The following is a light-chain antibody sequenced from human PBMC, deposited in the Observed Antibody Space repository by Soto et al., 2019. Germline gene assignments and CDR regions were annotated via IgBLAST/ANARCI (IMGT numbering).Light chain of an antibody. J-gene: IGKJ5*01. CDR1: QSVSSNY. V-gene: IGKV3-11*01. CDR2: DAS. CDR3: QQRSNWPPET. Sequence: EIVLTQSPGTLSFSPGERGTLSFSCSQSVSSNYLAWYQQKPGQAPRLLIYDASNRATGIPARFSGSGSGTDFTLTISSLEPEDFAVYYCQQRSNWPPETFGQGTRLEIK.